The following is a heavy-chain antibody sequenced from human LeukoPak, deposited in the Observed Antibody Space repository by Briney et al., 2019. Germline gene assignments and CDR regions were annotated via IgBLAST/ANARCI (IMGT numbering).Heavy chain of an antibody. J-gene: IGHJ5*02. D-gene: IGHD1-26*01. CDR3: ANSGTSEINWFDP. Sequence: PSETLSLTCTVSGGSISSGGYYWSWIRQHPGKGLEWIGYIYYSGSTYYNPSLKSRVTISVDTSKNQFSLKLSSVTAADTAVYYCANSGTSEINWFDPWGQGTLVTVSS. CDR2: IYYSGST. V-gene: IGHV4-31*03. CDR1: GGSISSGGYY.